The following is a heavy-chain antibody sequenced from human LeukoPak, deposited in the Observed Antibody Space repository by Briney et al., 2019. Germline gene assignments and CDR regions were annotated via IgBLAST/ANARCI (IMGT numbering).Heavy chain of an antibody. CDR2: ISYDGSNK. CDR1: GFTFSSYD. CDR3: ARDGLEMDIVLMVYTPLYYGMDV. D-gene: IGHD2-8*01. J-gene: IGHJ6*02. V-gene: IGHV3-30*03. Sequence: GGSLRLSCAASGFTFSSYDMHWVRQAPGKGLEWVAVISYDGSNKYYADSVKGRFTISRDNSKNTLYLQMNSLRAEDTAVYYCARDGLEMDIVLMVYTPLYYGMDVWGQGTTVTVSS.